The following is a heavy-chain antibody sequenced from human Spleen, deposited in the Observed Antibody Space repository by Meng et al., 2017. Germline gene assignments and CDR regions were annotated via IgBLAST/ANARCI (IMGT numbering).Heavy chain of an antibody. V-gene: IGHV3-74*01. CDR1: GFTFSTYW. Sequence: GESLKISCAASGFTFSTYWIHWVRQAPGKGLVWVPRINGDGSRTSYADSVMGRFTISRDNAKKTLYLEMNSLRAEDTAVYYCARDQYYYGMDVWGQGTTVTVSS. CDR2: INGDGSRT. J-gene: IGHJ6*02. CDR3: ARDQYYYGMDV.